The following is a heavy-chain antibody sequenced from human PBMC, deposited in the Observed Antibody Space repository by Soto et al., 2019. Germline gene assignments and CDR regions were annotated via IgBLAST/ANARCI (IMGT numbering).Heavy chain of an antibody. CDR3: ARDGVPVLLVITSIEGYYGMDV. CDR2: IWYDGSNK. Sequence: QVQLVESGGGVVQPGRSLRLSCAASGFTFSSYGMHWVRQAPGKGLEWVAVIWYDGSNKYYADSVKGRFTISRDNSKNTLYLQMNSLRGDDTAVYYCARDGVPVLLVITSIEGYYGMDVWGQGTTVTVSS. CDR1: GFTFSSYG. J-gene: IGHJ6*02. D-gene: IGHD3-22*01. V-gene: IGHV3-33*01.